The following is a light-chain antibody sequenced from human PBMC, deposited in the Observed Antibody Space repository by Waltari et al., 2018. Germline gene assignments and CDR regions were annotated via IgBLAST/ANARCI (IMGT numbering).Light chain of an antibody. CDR3: QQAKNFPAVS. Sequence: DIQMTQSPSSVSASVGDRVTINCLASQDKGSWLAWYQHKPGKAPKLLIYVATNLQSGVPSRFSGSGSGTDFTLTISGLQADDSAIYYCQQAKNFPAVSFGGGTKVEIK. J-gene: IGKJ4*01. V-gene: IGKV1-12*01. CDR1: QDKGSW. CDR2: VAT.